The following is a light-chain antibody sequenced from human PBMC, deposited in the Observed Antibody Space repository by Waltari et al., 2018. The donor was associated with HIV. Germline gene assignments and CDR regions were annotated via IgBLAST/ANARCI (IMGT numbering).Light chain of an antibody. CDR3: VVWDARLNGLV. Sequence: QSVLTQPPSASGTPGQRVTISCSGSSSNIGSDAVNWYQQFPGTAPQVLIYSNDQRPSGVPDRFSGSKSGPSASLAINGLQSEDEADYYCVVWDARLNGLVFGGGTKLTVL. J-gene: IGLJ2*01. CDR2: SND. V-gene: IGLV1-44*01. CDR1: SSNIGSDA.